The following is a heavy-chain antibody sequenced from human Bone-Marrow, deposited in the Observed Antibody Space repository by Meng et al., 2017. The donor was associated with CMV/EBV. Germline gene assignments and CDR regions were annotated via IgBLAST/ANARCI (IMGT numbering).Heavy chain of an antibody. CDR1: GFTFSDHY. D-gene: IGHD1-26*01. J-gene: IGHJ4*02. V-gene: IGHV3-72*01. CDR2: TRNKANSYTT. CDR3: ARDGSGGLGY. Sequence: GESLKISCAASGFTFSDHYMDWVRQAPGKGLEWVGRTRNKANSYTTEYAASVKGRFAISRDDSKNSLYLQMNSLKTEDTAVYYCARDGSGGLGYWCQGTLVTVSS.